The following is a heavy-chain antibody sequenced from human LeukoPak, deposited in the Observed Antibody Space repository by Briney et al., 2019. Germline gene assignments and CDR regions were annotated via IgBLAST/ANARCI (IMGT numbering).Heavy chain of an antibody. CDR1: GGSISSYY. CDR2: VYYSGST. Sequence: SETLSLTCTVSGGSISSYYWSWIRQPPGKGLEWIGYVYYSGSTNYNPSLKSRVTLLVDTSKNQFSLRLTSVTAADTAVYYCARRYCSGADCYGGDSYYYMDVWGKGTTVTISS. J-gene: IGHJ6*03. D-gene: IGHD2-2*01. V-gene: IGHV4-59*08. CDR3: ARRYCSGADCYGGDSYYYMDV.